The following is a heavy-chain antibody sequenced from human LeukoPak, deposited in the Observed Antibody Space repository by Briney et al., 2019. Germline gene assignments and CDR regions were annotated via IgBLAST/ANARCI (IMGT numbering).Heavy chain of an antibody. CDR3: ARKAYGMDV. CDR1: GVSFSDYW. V-gene: IGHV3-7*03. CDR2: IKQDGSEK. J-gene: IGHJ6*04. Sequence: GGSLRLSCAASGVSFSDYWMSWVRQPPGKGLEWVGNIKQDGSEKYYVDSVKGRFTISRDDANYSLYLQMNSLRAEDTGVYYCARKAYGMDVWGKGTTVTVSS.